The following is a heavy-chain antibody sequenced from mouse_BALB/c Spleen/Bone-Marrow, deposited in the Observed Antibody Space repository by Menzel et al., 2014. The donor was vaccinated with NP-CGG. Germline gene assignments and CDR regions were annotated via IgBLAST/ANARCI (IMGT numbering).Heavy chain of an antibody. D-gene: IGHD1-3*01. Sequence: QVQLQQSGAELVRPGASVKVSCKASGYTFINYWINWVRQRPGQGLEWIGNIYPSDSYTSYNQKFKDKATLTVDKSSSTAYMQLSSPTSEDSAVYYCTRRYYNYYAMDYWGQGTSVTDSS. CDR3: TRRYYNYYAMDY. J-gene: IGHJ4*01. CDR1: GYTFINYW. V-gene: IGHV1-69*02. CDR2: IYPSDSYT.